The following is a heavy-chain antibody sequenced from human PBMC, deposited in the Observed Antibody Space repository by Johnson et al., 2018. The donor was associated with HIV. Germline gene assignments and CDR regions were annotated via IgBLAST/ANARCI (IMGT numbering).Heavy chain of an antibody. V-gene: IGHV3-30*04. CDR1: GFTFSTSA. CDR2: LSYDGSNK. D-gene: IGHD5-12*01. J-gene: IGHJ3*02. CDR3: ASVLGRGYSGYDKNYDAFDI. Sequence: QVQLVESGGGVVRPGGSLRLSCAASGFTFSTSALHWVRQAPGNGLEWVAVLSYDGSNKYYADYVKGRFTISRGNAKKSLYLQMNSLRAEDTALYYCASVLGRGYSGYDKNYDAFDICCQGTMVTVSS.